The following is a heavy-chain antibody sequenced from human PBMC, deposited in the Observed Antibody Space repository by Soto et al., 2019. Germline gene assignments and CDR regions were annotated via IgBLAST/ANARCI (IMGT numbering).Heavy chain of an antibody. V-gene: IGHV3-23*01. J-gene: IGHJ4*02. CDR3: AKSPRSWDDPYYFDY. CDR2: ISGSGGST. Sequence: GGSLRLSCAASGFTFSSYAMSWVRQAPGKGLEWVSAISGSGGSTYYADSVKGRFTISRDNSKNTLYLRMNSLRAEDTAVYYCAKSPRSWDDPYYFDYWGQGTLVTVSS. D-gene: IGHD2-15*01. CDR1: GFTFSSYA.